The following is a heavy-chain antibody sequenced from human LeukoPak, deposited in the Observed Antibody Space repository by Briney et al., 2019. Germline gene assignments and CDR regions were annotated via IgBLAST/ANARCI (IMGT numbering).Heavy chain of an antibody. D-gene: IGHD1-26*01. V-gene: IGHV3-21*04. CDR1: GFTFSSYS. CDR2: ISSGSSYI. CDR3: ARVVYSGSYHVGESDY. J-gene: IGHJ4*02. Sequence: GGSLRLSCAASGFTFSSYSMNWVRQAPGKGLEWVSSISSGSSYIYYADSVKGRFTISRDNSKNTLYLQMNSLRAEDTALYYCARVVYSGSYHVGESDYWGQGTLVTVSS.